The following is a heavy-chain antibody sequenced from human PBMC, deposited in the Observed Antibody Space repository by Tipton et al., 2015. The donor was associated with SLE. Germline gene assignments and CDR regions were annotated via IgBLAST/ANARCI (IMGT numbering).Heavy chain of an antibody. V-gene: IGHV4-30-2*01. CDR1: GGSINSGDYS. CDR3: AKYSSSSDY. CDR2: IFHSGNA. J-gene: IGHJ4*02. Sequence: TLSLTCAVSGGSINSGDYSWSWIRQPPGKGLEWIGYIFHSGNAYYNPSLKSRVTISVDTPKNQFSLKLSSVTAADTAVYYCAKYSSSSDYWGQGTLVTVSS. D-gene: IGHD6-6*01.